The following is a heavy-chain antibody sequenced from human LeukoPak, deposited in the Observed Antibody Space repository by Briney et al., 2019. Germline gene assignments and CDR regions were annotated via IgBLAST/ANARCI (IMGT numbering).Heavy chain of an antibody. D-gene: IGHD3-22*01. J-gene: IGHJ4*02. CDR3: TTDWYYYDSSGYYPIF. CDR1: GLTFSDAW. Sequence: GGSLRLSCAASGLTFSDAWMSWVRQAPGKGLEWVGRIKSKSDGGTTDCAAPVKGRFTISRDDSKNTLYLQMNSLKTEDTAVYYCTTDWYYYDSSGYYPIFWGQGTLVTVSS. V-gene: IGHV3-15*01. CDR2: IKSKSDGGTT.